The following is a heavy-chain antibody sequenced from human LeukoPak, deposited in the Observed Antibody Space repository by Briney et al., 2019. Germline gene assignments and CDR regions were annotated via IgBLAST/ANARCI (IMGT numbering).Heavy chain of an antibody. Sequence: SVKVSCKASGYTFTSYGISWVRQAPGQGLEWMGWIIPIFATANYAQKFQGRVTITADESTSTAYMELSSLRSEDTAVYYCARGPITTRSHFDYWGQGTLVTVSS. J-gene: IGHJ4*02. CDR1: GYTFTSYG. CDR3: ARGPITTRSHFDY. D-gene: IGHD3-22*01. CDR2: IIPIFATA. V-gene: IGHV1-69*13.